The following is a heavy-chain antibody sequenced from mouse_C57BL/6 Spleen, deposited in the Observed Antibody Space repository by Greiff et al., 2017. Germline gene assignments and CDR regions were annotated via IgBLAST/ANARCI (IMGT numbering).Heavy chain of an antibody. Sequence: QVQLQQPGAELVKPGASVKLSCKASGYTFTSYWMHWVKQRPGQGLEWIGMIHPNSGSTNYNEKFKSKATLTVDKSSSTAYMQLSSLTSEDSAVYYCARNDGYSTLDAMDYWGQGTSVTVSS. CDR1: GYTFTSYW. D-gene: IGHD2-3*01. CDR3: ARNDGYSTLDAMDY. CDR2: IHPNSGST. J-gene: IGHJ4*01. V-gene: IGHV1-64*01.